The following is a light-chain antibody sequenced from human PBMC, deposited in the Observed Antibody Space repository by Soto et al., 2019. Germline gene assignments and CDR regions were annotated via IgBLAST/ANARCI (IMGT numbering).Light chain of an antibody. Sequence: AIQMTQSPSSLSASMGDRVTITCRASQAIRSDLAWFQHKPGKPPKLLIYRASNLQHGVPSRFSGSASGTEFTLTISSLQPEDFATYYCLQDYNYPYTFGQGTKLEIK. CDR2: RAS. CDR1: QAIRSD. CDR3: LQDYNYPYT. V-gene: IGKV1-6*01. J-gene: IGKJ2*01.